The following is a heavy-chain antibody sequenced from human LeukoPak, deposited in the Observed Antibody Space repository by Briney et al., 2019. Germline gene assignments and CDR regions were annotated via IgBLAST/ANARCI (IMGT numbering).Heavy chain of an antibody. V-gene: IGHV4-59*01. CDR1: GGSISSYY. J-gene: IGHJ3*02. CDR2: IYYSGST. Sequence: SQTLSLTCTVSGGSISSYYWSWIRQPPGKGLEWIGYIYYSGSTNYNPSLKSRVTISVDTSKNQFSLKLSSVTAADTAVSYCARDQRRYYYGSGVAFDIWGQGTMVTVSS. CDR3: ARDQRRYYYGSGVAFDI. D-gene: IGHD3-10*01.